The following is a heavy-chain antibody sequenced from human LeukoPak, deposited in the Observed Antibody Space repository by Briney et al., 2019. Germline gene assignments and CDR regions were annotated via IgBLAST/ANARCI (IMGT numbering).Heavy chain of an antibody. CDR1: GFTFSSYA. V-gene: IGHV3-30-3*01. CDR2: ISYDGSNK. CDR3: AREGIQLWLRQGDPYYYYGMDV. Sequence: PGGSLRLSCAASGFTFSSYAMHWVRQAPGKGLEWVAVISYDGSNKYYADSVKGRFTISRDNSKNTLYLQMNSLRAEDTAVYYCAREGIQLWLRQGDPYYYYGMDVWGQGTTVTVSS. D-gene: IGHD5-18*01. J-gene: IGHJ6*02.